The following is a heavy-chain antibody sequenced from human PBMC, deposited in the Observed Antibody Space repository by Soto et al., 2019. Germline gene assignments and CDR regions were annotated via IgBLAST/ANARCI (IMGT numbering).Heavy chain of an antibody. CDR1: GFTFSSYS. V-gene: IGHV3-30*03. CDR2: ISYDGSNK. CDR3: AGSAYSSQDY. Sequence: GGSLRLSCAASGFTFSSYSMNWVRQAPGKGLEWVAVISYDGSNKYYADSVKGRFTISRDNSKNTLYLQMNSLRAEDTAVYYCAGSAYSSQDYWGQGALVTVSS. J-gene: IGHJ4*02. D-gene: IGHD5-18*01.